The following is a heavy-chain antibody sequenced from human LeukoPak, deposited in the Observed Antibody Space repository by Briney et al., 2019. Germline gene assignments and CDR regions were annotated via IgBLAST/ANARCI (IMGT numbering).Heavy chain of an antibody. Sequence: GGSLRLSCAASGFTFSSCGMHWVRQAPGKGLEWVAVISYDGSNKYYANSVKGRFTISRDNSKNTLYLQMNSLRAEDTAVYYCAKEAIGESIAARTFDYWGQGTLVTVSS. CDR1: GFTFSSCG. CDR3: AKEAIGESIAARTFDY. D-gene: IGHD6-6*01. V-gene: IGHV3-30*18. J-gene: IGHJ4*02. CDR2: ISYDGSNK.